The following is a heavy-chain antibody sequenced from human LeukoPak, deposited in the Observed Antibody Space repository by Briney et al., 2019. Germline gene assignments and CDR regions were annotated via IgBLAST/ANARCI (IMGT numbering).Heavy chain of an antibody. CDR2: IIPIFGTA. V-gene: IGHV1-69*13. CDR3: ARVGKRWLQSNNWFDP. Sequence: GASVKVSCKAPGGTFSSYAISWVRQALGQGLEWMGGIIPIFGTANYAQKFQGRVTITADESTSTAYMELSSLRSEDTAVYYCARVGKRWLQSNNWFDPWGQGTLVTVSS. J-gene: IGHJ5*02. D-gene: IGHD5-24*01. CDR1: GGTFSSYA.